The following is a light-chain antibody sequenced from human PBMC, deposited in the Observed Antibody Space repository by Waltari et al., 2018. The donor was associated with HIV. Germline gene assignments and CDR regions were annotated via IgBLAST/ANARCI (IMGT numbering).Light chain of an antibody. Sequence: QSVLTQPPSASGTPGQKVTISCSGGTANIGANFVFWFQQFPGTAPKLLIYRDNLRLSGVPAQVSCPKSGTSASLTISGLRSDDEAHYFCAVLDDTLGGGVFGGGTKLTVL. CDR1: TANIGANF. CDR3: AVLDDTLGGGV. V-gene: IGLV1-47*01. CDR2: RDN. J-gene: IGLJ2*01.